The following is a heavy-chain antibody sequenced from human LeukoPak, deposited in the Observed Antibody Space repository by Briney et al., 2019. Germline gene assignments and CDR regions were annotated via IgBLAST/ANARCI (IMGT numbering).Heavy chain of an antibody. V-gene: IGHV4-4*07. CDR3: GRQVCTASYYYLDY. Sequence: SETLSLTCTVSTGSINSYYWGWVRQPAGKGLQWIGRIYTSGTTNYSPSVKSRLSISVDKAKNKFSLRLKTVTAADTAVYYCGRQVCTASYYYLDYWSQGTLVTVSS. CDR1: TGSINSYY. J-gene: IGHJ4*02. D-gene: IGHD1-26*01. CDR2: IYTSGTT.